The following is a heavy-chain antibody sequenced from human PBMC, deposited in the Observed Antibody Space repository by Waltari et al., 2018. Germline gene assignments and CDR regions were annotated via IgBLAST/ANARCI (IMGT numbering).Heavy chain of an antibody. CDR3: ATEGQGGHRPTPWFDP. V-gene: IGHV1-69-2*01. J-gene: IGHJ5*02. CDR1: GYTFTDYY. Sequence: EVQLVQSGAEVKKPGATVKISCKVSGYTFTDYYMHWVQQAPGKGLEWMGLVEPEDGEPRYAEKFQGRVTITAETSTDTAYMELSSLRSEDTAVYYCATEGQGGHRPTPWFDPWGQGTLVTVSS. D-gene: IGHD3-16*01. CDR2: VEPEDGEP.